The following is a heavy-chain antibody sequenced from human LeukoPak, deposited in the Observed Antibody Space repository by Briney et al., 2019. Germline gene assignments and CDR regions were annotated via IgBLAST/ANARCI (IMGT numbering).Heavy chain of an antibody. Sequence: ASVKVSCKASGYTFTSYYMHWVRQAPGQGLEWMGIINPSGGSTSYAQKFQGRVTMTRDMSTSTVYMELSSLRSEDTAVYYCARDRYDSSGYYGDAFDMWGQGTLVTVSS. CDR2: INPSGGST. CDR3: ARDRYDSSGYYGDAFDM. V-gene: IGHV1-46*01. J-gene: IGHJ3*02. D-gene: IGHD3-22*01. CDR1: GYTFTSYY.